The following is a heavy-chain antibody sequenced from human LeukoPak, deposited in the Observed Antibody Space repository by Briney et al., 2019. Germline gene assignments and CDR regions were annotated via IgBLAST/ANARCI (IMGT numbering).Heavy chain of an antibody. J-gene: IGHJ2*01. CDR3: AKAYAVRWGLDH. CDR2: ISYDGSET. Sequence: GGSLRLSCAASGFSFRAYGMHWVRQAPGKGLEWVAFISYDGSETSYADSVKGRFTISRDNSNNILNLQMNSLRVEDTAFYYCAKAYAVRWGLDHWGRGILVTVSS. V-gene: IGHV3-30*18. D-gene: IGHD3/OR15-3a*01. CDR1: GFSFRAYG.